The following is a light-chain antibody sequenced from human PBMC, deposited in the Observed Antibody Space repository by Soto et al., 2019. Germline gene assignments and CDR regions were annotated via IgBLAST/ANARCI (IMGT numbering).Light chain of an antibody. CDR1: QSVSSY. V-gene: IGKV3-11*01. CDR3: QQRSNWPPEYT. J-gene: IGKJ2*01. CDR2: DAS. Sequence: EIVLTQSPATLSLSPGERATLSCRASQSVSSYLAWYQQKPGQAPRLLIYDASNRATGIPARFSGSGSGTDFPLTIRSLEPEDCAVYYCQQRSNWPPEYTFGQGTKLEIK.